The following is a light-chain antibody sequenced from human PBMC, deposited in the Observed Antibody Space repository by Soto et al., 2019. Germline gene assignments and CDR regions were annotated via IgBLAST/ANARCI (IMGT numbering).Light chain of an antibody. Sequence: DIQMTQFPSSLSASVGDRVTITCRASQGVSAYLLWYQKRQGRAPRLLIYSASSLVSGVPSRFSGSGSGTNFTLTISRLQPEDFATYYCQQSYRTPHTFGQGTRLETK. J-gene: IGKJ2*01. CDR3: QQSYRTPHT. CDR1: QGVSAY. V-gene: IGKV1-39*01. CDR2: SAS.